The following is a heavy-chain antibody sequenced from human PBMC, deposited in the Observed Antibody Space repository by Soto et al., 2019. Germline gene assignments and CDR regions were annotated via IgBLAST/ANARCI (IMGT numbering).Heavy chain of an antibody. J-gene: IGHJ6*02. D-gene: IGHD2-15*01. V-gene: IGHV6-1*01. CDR3: ARVHCSAGTCLDGLDF. CDR1: GDSVSSNGAY. CDR2: IYYRSKWFH. Sequence: PSQTLSLTCVISGDSVSSNGAYWNWIRQSPSRGLQWLGRIYYRSKWFHDYAASVESRMAINPDTSRNQFSLQLNYVTPEDTAVYYCARVHCSAGTCLDGLDFWGQGTTVTVSS.